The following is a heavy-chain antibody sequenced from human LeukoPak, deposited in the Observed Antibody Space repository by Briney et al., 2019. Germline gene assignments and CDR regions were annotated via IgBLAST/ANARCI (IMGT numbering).Heavy chain of an antibody. CDR2: IYYSGST. CDR3: ARGEAWSTYYFDY. J-gene: IGHJ4*02. V-gene: IGHV4-59*01. CDR1: GGSISSYY. D-gene: IGHD1-26*01. Sequence: SETLSLTCTGSGGSISSYYWSWIRQPPGKGLEWIGYIYYSGSTNYNPSLKSRVTISVDTSKNQFSLKLSSVTAADTAVYYCARGEAWSTYYFDYWGQGTLVTVSS.